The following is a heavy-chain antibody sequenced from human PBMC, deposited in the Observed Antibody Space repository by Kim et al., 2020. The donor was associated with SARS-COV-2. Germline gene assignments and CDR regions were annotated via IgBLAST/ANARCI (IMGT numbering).Heavy chain of an antibody. CDR2: IKQDGSEK. J-gene: IGHJ5*02. D-gene: IGHD4-4*01. V-gene: IGHV3-7*01. Sequence: GGSLKLSCAASGFTFSSYWMSWVRQAPGKGLEWVANIKQDGSEKYYVDSVKGRFTISRDNAKNSLYLQMNSLRAEDTAVYYCARVRRTVTTLWFDPWGQGTLVTVSS. CDR1: GFTFSSYW. CDR3: ARVRRTVTTLWFDP.